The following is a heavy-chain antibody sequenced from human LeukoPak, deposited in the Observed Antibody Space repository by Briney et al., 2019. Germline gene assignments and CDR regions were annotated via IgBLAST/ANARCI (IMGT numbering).Heavy chain of an antibody. CDR3: ARVSRGSYYGDLDS. CDR1: GFAFDDYG. J-gene: IGHJ4*02. CDR2: INWNGGST. Sequence: GGSLRLSCAASGFAFDDYGMSWVRHAPGKGLEWVSGINWNGGSTGYADSVKGRFTISRDNAKNSLSLQMNSLRVEDTALYHCARVSRGSYYGDLDSWGQGILVTVSS. V-gene: IGHV3-20*01. D-gene: IGHD1-26*01.